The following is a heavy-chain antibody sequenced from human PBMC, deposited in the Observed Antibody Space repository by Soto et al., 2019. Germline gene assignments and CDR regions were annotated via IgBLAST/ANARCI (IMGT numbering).Heavy chain of an antibody. Sequence: PGESLKISCKGSGYRFNNYWIGWVRQVPGKGLDWIGMIYPSDSDTTYSPSFQGQVTMSADKSTSTAYLEWSSLKASDTATYYCARQGSNGAYVYFPMDVWGQGTTVTVSS. J-gene: IGHJ6*02. CDR1: GYRFNNYW. CDR2: IYPSDSDT. D-gene: IGHD3-16*01. V-gene: IGHV5-51*01. CDR3: ARQGSNGAYVYFPMDV.